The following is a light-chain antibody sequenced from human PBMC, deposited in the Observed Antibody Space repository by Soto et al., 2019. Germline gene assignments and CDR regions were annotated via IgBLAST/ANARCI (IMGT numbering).Light chain of an antibody. CDR3: SSYAGTHIV. Sequence: QCVLTQPPSASGSPGQSVTISCTGTSSDVGGYNYVSWYQQHPGKAPKLMIYDVSKRPSGVPARFSGSKSGNTASLTVSGLQAEDEADYYCSSYAGTHIVFGTGTKVTVL. V-gene: IGLV2-8*01. CDR2: DVS. CDR1: SSDVGGYNY. J-gene: IGLJ1*01.